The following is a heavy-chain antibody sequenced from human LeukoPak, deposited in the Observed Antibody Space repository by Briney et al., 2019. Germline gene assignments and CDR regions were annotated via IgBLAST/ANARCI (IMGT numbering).Heavy chain of an antibody. CDR1: GFTFSSYW. CDR2: IKQDGSEK. J-gene: IGHJ4*02. V-gene: IGHV3-7*03. Sequence: GGSLRLSCAASGFTFSSYWMSWVRQAPGKGLEWVANIKQDGSEKYYVDSVKGRFTISRDNSKNTLYLQMNSLRAEDTAVYYCVGGADSGDYWGQGTLVTVSS. D-gene: IGHD3-16*01. CDR3: VGGADSGDY.